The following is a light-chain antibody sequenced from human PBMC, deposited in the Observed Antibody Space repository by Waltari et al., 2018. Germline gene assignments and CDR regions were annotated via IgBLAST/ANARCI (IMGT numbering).Light chain of an antibody. CDR2: LGS. CDR1: QGLLHRSGYNY. V-gene: IGKV2-28*01. Sequence: DIVMNQSPLSLPVTPGEPAPLPCRSSQGLLHRSGYNYLDWYQQKPGQSPQLLIYLGSNRATGVPDRFSGSGSGTDFTLKISRVEAEDVGVYYCMQALQTPFTFGPGTKVDIK. J-gene: IGKJ3*01. CDR3: MQALQTPFT.